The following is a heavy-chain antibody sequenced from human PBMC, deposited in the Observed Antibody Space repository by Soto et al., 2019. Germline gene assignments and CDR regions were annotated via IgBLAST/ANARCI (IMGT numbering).Heavy chain of an antibody. V-gene: IGHV3-11*01. D-gene: IGHD5-12*01. J-gene: IGHJ4*02. CDR1: GFTLSDYY. CDR3: ARDAGGDNGYDWGFDY. Sequence: QVQLEESGGGLVKPGGSLRLSCAASGFTLSDYYMTWIRQAPGKGLEWISYISSTGGSIYYADSVKGRFTISRDNAQNSLSLQMNSLRAEDTAIYFCARDAGGDNGYDWGFDYWCQGTLVTVSS. CDR2: ISSTGGSI.